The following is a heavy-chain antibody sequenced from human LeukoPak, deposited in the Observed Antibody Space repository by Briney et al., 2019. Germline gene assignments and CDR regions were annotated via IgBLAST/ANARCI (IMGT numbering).Heavy chain of an antibody. CDR1: GYTFTNYG. D-gene: IGHD5-18*01. J-gene: IGHJ5*02. CDR3: ARGNPPVDTAMNYNWFDP. CDR2: ISTYNGDT. V-gene: IGHV1-18*03. Sequence: ASVKVSCKASGYTFTNYGISWVRQAPGQGLEWMGWISTYNGDTYYAQNFPGRVAMTTDTSTSTAYLELRSLRSDDMAVYYCARGNPPVDTAMNYNWFDPWGQGTLVIVSS.